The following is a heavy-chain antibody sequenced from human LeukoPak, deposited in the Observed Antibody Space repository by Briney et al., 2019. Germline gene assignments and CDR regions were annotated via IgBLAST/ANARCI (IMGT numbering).Heavy chain of an antibody. Sequence: TGGSLRLSCAASGFTFSSYAMSWVRQAPGKGLEWVSAISGSGGSTYYADSVKGRFTISRDNSKNTLYLQMNSLRAEDTAVYYCAKDGPGSSGWSYYFDYWGQGTLVTVSS. CDR3: AKDGPGSSGWSYYFDY. J-gene: IGHJ4*02. V-gene: IGHV3-23*01. CDR1: GFTFSSYA. D-gene: IGHD6-19*01. CDR2: ISGSGGST.